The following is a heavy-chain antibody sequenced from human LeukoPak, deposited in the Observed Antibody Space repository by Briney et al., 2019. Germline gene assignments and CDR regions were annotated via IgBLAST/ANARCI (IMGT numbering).Heavy chain of an antibody. CDR2: ISDSGGRT. V-gene: IGHV3-23*01. J-gene: IGHJ3*01. D-gene: IGHD2-8*01. CDR1: GFTFSSYA. Sequence: PGGSLRLSCAASGFTFSSYAMSWVRQAPGKGLEWVSGISDSGGRTYYADSVKGRFTISRDLSKKTLSLQMDSLRAEDTAVYLCAKGKVNHNGAFDVWGQGTLVTVSS. CDR3: AKGKVNHNGAFDV.